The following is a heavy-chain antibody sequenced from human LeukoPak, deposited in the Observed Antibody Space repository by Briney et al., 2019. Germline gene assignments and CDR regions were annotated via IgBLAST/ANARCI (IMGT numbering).Heavy chain of an antibody. CDR3: ARDLMIVMVEEEGSADY. J-gene: IGHJ4*02. Sequence: GGSLRLSCLASGFTFDDYAMNWVRQAPGKGLEWVSYISSSGSNRYYADSVKGRFTISRDNAKNSVYLQMNSLRAEDTAVYYCARDLMIVMVEEEGSADYWGQGTLVTVSS. D-gene: IGHD3-22*01. V-gene: IGHV3-48*03. CDR2: ISSSGSNR. CDR1: GFTFDDYA.